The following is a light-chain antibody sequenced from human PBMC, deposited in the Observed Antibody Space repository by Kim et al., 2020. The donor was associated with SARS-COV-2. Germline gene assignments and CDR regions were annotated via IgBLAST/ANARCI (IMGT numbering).Light chain of an antibody. V-gene: IGLV3-21*04. CDR2: YDS. CDR3: QVWDSLPDHAV. Sequence: APGKTARITWRGNDLRVLQEHCYRHQPSPAPAVVILYDSDRPSGIAERVSCSNSENTATLTISRVEAGDEADYYCQVWDSLPDHAVFGGGTQLTVL. J-gene: IGLJ2*01. CDR1: DLRVLQ.